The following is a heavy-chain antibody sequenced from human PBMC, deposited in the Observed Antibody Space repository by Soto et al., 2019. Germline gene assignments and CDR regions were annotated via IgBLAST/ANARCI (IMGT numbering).Heavy chain of an antibody. CDR1: GFTFDDYA. D-gene: IGHD6-19*01. J-gene: IGHJ4*02. V-gene: IGHV3-9*01. Sequence: SLRLSCAASGFTFDDYAMHWVRQAPGKGLEWVSGISWNSGSIGYADSVKGRFTISRDNAKNSLYLQMNSLRAEDTALYYCAIIAVAGTDSYFDYWGQGTLVTVSS. CDR2: ISWNSGSI. CDR3: AIIAVAGTDSYFDY.